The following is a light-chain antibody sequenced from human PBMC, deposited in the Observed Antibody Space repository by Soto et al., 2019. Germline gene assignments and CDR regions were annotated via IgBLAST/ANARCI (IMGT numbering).Light chain of an antibody. CDR3: SSYTNTNTVL. CDR2: NVN. Sequence: QSALTQVASVSGSPGQSITISCTGTSSDVGGYDYVSWYQQHPCKAPKLMIYNVNYRPSGFSDRFSGSKSGDTASLTISGLQAEDEANYYCSSYTNTNTVLFGGGTKLTVL. CDR1: SSDVGGYDY. J-gene: IGLJ2*01. V-gene: IGLV2-14*03.